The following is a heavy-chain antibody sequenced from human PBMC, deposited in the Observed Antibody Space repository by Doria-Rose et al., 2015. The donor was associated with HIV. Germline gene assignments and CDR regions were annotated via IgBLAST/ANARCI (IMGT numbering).Heavy chain of an antibody. CDR2: ISSSGTT. Sequence: VQLLESGPGLVRPSQTLSLTCTVSGDSISSGDSFWSWIRQPPGTGPECIGYISSSGTTYYYPSLSGRLTISLAASKNQFSLNLNSVTAADTAVYYCARARNYGFPHFFDFWGQGTLVSVSS. J-gene: IGHJ4*02. CDR1: GDSISSGDSF. D-gene: IGHD3-10*01. V-gene: IGHV4-30-4*01. CDR3: ARARNYGFPHFFDF.